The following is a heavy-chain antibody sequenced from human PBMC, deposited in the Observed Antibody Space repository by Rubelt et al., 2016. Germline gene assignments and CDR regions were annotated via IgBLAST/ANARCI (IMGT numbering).Heavy chain of an antibody. D-gene: IGHD6-19*01. CDR1: GFTFSSYS. J-gene: IGHJ5*02. CDR3: ARDRYSSGWLNWFDP. V-gene: IGHV3-48*02. CDR2: ISSDSSTV. Sequence: GSLRLSCAASGFTFSSYSMNWVRQAPGKGLEWVSYISSDSSTVYYADSVKGRFTISRDNAKISLSLQMDSLRDEDTAMYYCARDRYSSGWLNWFDPWGQGTLVTVSS.